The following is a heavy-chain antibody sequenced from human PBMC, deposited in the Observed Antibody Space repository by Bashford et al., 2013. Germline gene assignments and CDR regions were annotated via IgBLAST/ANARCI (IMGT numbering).Heavy chain of an antibody. CDR3: ARSAWITVTLYYYYYMDV. D-gene: IGHD4-17*01. V-gene: IGHV3-30*01. Sequence: GGPVRLSCSASGFTINRYAIHWVRQTPGKGLQWLTLISWDGVDTFFADSVKGRSTISRDNSKNTIFLQIHSLKFDDTAIYYCARSAWITVTLYYYYYMDVWGKGTTVTVSS. CDR1: GFTINRYA. CDR2: ISWDGVDT. J-gene: IGHJ6*03.